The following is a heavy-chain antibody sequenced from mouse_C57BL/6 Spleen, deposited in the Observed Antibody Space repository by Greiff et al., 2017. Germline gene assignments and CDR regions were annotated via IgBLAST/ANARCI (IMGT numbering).Heavy chain of an antibody. V-gene: IGHV1-59*01. CDR2: IDPSDSYT. D-gene: IGHD2-4*01. J-gene: IGHJ4*01. Sequence: QVQLKQSGAELVRPGTSVKLSCTASGFTFTSYWMHWVKQRPGQGLEWIGVIDPSDSYTNYTQKFKGKATFTGATASSTAYMQLSRLTSEDAAVYSCARERDYEDYYAMDDWGKGTSVTVSS. CDR3: ARERDYEDYYAMDD. CDR1: GFTFTSYW.